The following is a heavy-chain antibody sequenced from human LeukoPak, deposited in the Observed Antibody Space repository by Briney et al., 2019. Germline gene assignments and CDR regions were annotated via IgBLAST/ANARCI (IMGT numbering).Heavy chain of an antibody. CDR3: ARESVAGGFEY. Sequence: ASVKVSCKASGGTFSSYNFIWVRQAPGQGLEWMGGIIPMQGTPNYAQKFQDRVTISADKSTTTVYMALSSLRYEDTVMYYCARESVAGGFEYWGQGTLVTVSS. V-gene: IGHV1-69*08. CDR2: IIPMQGTP. CDR1: GGTFSSYN. D-gene: IGHD6-19*01. J-gene: IGHJ4*02.